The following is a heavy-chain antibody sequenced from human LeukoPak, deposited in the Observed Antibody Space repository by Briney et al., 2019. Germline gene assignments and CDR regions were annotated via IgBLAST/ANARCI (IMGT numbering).Heavy chain of an antibody. D-gene: IGHD1-26*01. CDR1: GGSFSGYY. Sequence: SETLSLTCAVYGGSFSGYYWSSIRQPPGKGLEWIGEINHSGSTNYNPSLKSRVTISVDTSKNQFSLKLSSVTAADTAVYYCARGAEWELPYYFDYWGQGTLVTVSS. CDR3: ARGAEWELPYYFDY. J-gene: IGHJ4*02. V-gene: IGHV4-34*01. CDR2: INHSGST.